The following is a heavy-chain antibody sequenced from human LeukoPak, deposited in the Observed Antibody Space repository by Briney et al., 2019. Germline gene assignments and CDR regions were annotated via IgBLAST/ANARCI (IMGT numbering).Heavy chain of an antibody. CDR1: GFTFSSYA. J-gene: IGHJ4*02. V-gene: IGHV3-23*01. CDR2: ISGSGGST. Sequence: GGSLRLSCAASGFTFSSYAMSWVRQAPGKGLEWVSAISGSGGSTYYADSVKGRFTISRDNSKNTLYLQMNSLRAKDTAVYYCARVYYGSGSYSFDYWGQGTLVTVSS. D-gene: IGHD3-10*01. CDR3: ARVYYGSGSYSFDY.